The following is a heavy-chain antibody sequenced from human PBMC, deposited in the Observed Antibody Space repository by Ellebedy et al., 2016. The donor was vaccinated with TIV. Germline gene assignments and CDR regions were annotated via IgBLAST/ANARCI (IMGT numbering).Heavy chain of an antibody. Sequence: GESLKISCAASGFTFSTYNMAWVRQAPGKGLEWVSSISSSGSNMYYADSVQGRFAISRDNAKNTLYLQMNSLRAEDTAVYYCARVEVGRSGPSYGMDVWGQGTTVTVSS. J-gene: IGHJ6*02. CDR3: ARVEVGRSGPSYGMDV. CDR1: GFTFSTYN. CDR2: ISSSGSNM. D-gene: IGHD6-19*01. V-gene: IGHV3-21*01.